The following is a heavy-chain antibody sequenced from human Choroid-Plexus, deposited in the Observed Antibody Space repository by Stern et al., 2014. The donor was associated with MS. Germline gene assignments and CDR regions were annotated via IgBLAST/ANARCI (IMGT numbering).Heavy chain of an antibody. Sequence: VQLVGSGGGVAQPGRPLILSCAASGFTFSNFGMHWVRQAPGKGLEWVALISYDGSDKYYADSVKGRFPIFRDNSKNTLYMHMNSLRAEDTAVYYCAKDRQWSTYFFDYWGQGSLVTVSS. J-gene: IGHJ4*02. CDR1: GFTFSNFG. V-gene: IGHV3-30*18. CDR2: ISYDGSDK. D-gene: IGHD2-15*01. CDR3: AKDRQWSTYFFDY.